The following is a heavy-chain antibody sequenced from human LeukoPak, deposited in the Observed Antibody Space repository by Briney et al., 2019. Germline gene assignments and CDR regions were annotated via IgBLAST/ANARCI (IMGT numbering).Heavy chain of an antibody. J-gene: IGHJ4*02. V-gene: IGHV3-21*01. CDR2: IGSYNEYI. D-gene: IGHD1-14*01. Sequence: GGSLRLSCAASGFTFSSYNMIWVRQAPGQGLEWVSSIGSYNEYIHYADSVKGRFTISRDDAKNSLYLQMNSLRVEDAAVYYCATYRQSSFDDWGQGTLVTVSS. CDR3: ATYRQSSFDD. CDR1: GFTFSSYN.